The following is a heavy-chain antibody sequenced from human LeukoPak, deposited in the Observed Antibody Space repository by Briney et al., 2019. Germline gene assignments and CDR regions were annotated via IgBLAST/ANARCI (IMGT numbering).Heavy chain of an antibody. J-gene: IGHJ4*02. D-gene: IGHD1-1*01. CDR1: GFTFSSYG. CDR3: ARELEREKIYLGFDY. CDR2: ISGSGGST. Sequence: GGSLRLSCAASGFTFSSYGMSWVRQAPGKGLEWVSAISGSGGSTYYADSVKGRFTISRDNSKNTLYLQMNSLRAEDTAVYYCARELEREKIYLGFDYWGQGTLVTVSS. V-gene: IGHV3-23*01.